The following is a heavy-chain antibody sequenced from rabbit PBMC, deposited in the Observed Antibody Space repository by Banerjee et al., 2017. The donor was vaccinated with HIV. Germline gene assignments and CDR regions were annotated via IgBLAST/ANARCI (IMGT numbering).Heavy chain of an antibody. Sequence: QEQLEESGGGLVQPEGSLTLSCKASGFDFSSYGVSWVRQAPGKGLEWIACIAGGSSGSTYYASWAKGRFTISKTSSTTVTLQMTSLTAADTASYFCARDLAGVIGWNFNLWGPGTLVTVS. CDR1: GFDFSSYG. CDR3: ARDLAGVIGWNFNL. V-gene: IGHV1S45*01. CDR2: IAGGSSGST. J-gene: IGHJ4*01. D-gene: IGHD4-1*01.